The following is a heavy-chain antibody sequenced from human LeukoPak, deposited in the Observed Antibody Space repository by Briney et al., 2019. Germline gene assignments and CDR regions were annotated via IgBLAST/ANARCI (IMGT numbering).Heavy chain of an antibody. Sequence: ASVKVSCKVSGYTLTELSMHWVRRAPGKGLEWMGGFDPEDGETIYAQEFQGRVTMTEDTSTDTAYMELSSLRSEDTAVYYCATRYDFWSGYYAFFDYWGQGTLVTVSS. J-gene: IGHJ4*02. V-gene: IGHV1-24*01. CDR3: ATRYDFWSGYYAFFDY. CDR1: GYTLTELS. CDR2: FDPEDGET. D-gene: IGHD3-3*01.